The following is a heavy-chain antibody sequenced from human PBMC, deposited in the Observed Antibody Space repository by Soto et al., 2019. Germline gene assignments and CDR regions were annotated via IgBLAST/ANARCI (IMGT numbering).Heavy chain of an antibody. V-gene: IGHV1-2*02. CDR3: ARDRYDSPAYGMDV. D-gene: IGHD5-12*01. CDR2: ISPRSGSA. CDR1: RYTFSDYY. Sequence: GASVKVSCKASRYTFSDYYIHWVRQAPGQGLEWMGWISPRSGSANFAQRFQGRVSMTRDASITTAYMELRRLKSDDAAVYYCARDRYDSPAYGMDVWGQGTTVTVSS. J-gene: IGHJ6*02.